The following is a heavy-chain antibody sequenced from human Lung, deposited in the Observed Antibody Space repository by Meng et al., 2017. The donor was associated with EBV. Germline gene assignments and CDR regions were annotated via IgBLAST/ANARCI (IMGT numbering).Heavy chain of an antibody. D-gene: IGHD3-22*01. J-gene: IGHJ4*02. CDR1: GGSFSGYY. Sequence: QVTLQQWGAGLLKPSETLSLTCAVYGGSFSGYYWSWIRQPPGKGLEWIGEINHSGSTNYNPSLKSRVTISVDTSKNQFSLKLSSVTAAGTAVYYCARGRIIGDSSGYSDYWGQGTLVTVSS. V-gene: IGHV4-34*01. CDR2: INHSGST. CDR3: ARGRIIGDSSGYSDY.